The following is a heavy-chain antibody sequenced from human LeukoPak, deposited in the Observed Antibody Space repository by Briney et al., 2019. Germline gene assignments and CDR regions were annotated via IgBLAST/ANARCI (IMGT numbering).Heavy chain of an antibody. CDR3: ARERGSFTLDAFDI. Sequence: GGSLRLSCAVSGFTFSSYWMSWVRQAPGKGLEWVANIKQDGSEKYYVDSVKGRFTISRDNAKNSLYLQMNSLRAEDTALYYCARERGSFTLDAFDIWGQGTMVTVSS. CDR2: IKQDGSEK. D-gene: IGHD6-13*01. V-gene: IGHV3-7*03. J-gene: IGHJ3*02. CDR1: GFTFSSYW.